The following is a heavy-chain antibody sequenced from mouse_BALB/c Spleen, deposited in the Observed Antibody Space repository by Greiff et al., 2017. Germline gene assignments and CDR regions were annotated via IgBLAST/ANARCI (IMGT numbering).Heavy chain of an antibody. CDR2: ISYSGST. CDR1: GYSITSDYA. D-gene: IGHD2-3*01. V-gene: IGHV3-2*02. J-gene: IGHJ3*01. CDR3: ARSVTTTFAY. Sequence: EVQLQQSGPGLVKPSQSLSLTCTVTGYSITSDYAWNWIRQFPGNKLEWMGYISYSGSTSYNPSLKSRISITRDTSKNQFFLQLNSVTTEDTATYYCARSVTTTFAYWGQGTLVTVSA.